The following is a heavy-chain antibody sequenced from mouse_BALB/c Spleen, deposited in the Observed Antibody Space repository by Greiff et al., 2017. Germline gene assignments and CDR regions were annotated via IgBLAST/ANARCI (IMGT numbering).Heavy chain of an antibody. Sequence: EVMLVESGGGLVKPGGSLKLSCAASGFTFSSYAMSWVRQTPEKRLEWVASISSGGSTYYPDSVKGRFTISRDNARNILYLQMSSLRSEDTAMYYCARGGYGNSYYAMDYWGQGTSVTVSS. V-gene: IGHV5-6-5*01. CDR2: ISSGGST. J-gene: IGHJ4*01. D-gene: IGHD2-10*02. CDR3: ARGGYGNSYYAMDY. CDR1: GFTFSSYA.